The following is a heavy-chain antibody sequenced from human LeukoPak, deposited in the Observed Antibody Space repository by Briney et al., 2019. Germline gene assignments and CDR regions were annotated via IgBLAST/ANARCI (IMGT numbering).Heavy chain of an antibody. V-gene: IGHV3-23*01. CDR1: GFTFSSYA. D-gene: IGHD1-26*01. CDR3: AREALGNWYFDL. Sequence: GALRLSCAASGFTFSSYAMSWVRQAPGKGLEWVSAISGSGGSTYYADSVKGRFTISRDNSKNTLYLQMNSLRAEDTAVYYCAREALGNWYFDLWGRGTLVTVSS. CDR2: ISGSGGST. J-gene: IGHJ2*01.